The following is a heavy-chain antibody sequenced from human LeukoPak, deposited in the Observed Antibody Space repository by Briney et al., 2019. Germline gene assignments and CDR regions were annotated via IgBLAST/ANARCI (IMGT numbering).Heavy chain of an antibody. CDR1: GFTFSSYA. Sequence: HPGGSLRLSCAASGFTFSSYAMSWVRRAPGKGLEWVSAISGSGGSTYYADSVKGRFTISRDNSKNTLYLQMNSLRAEDTAVYYCATTPGDIVVVVAAFGYWGQGTLVTVSS. CDR2: ISGSGGST. J-gene: IGHJ4*02. V-gene: IGHV3-23*01. CDR3: ATTPGDIVVVVAAFGY. D-gene: IGHD2-15*01.